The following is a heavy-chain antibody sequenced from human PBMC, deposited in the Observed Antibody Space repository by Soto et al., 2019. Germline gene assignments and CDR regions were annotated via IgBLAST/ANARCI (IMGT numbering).Heavy chain of an antibody. Sequence: SVKVSFKASGGTFSSSAISWVRQAPVEGLEWMGGIIPIFGTANYAQKFQGRVTITADESTSTAYMELSSLRSEDTAVYYCARHKAAAAANYYYYGMDVWGQGTTVTVSS. CDR1: GGTFSSSA. D-gene: IGHD6-13*01. CDR2: IIPIFGTA. V-gene: IGHV1-69*13. CDR3: ARHKAAAAANYYYYGMDV. J-gene: IGHJ6*02.